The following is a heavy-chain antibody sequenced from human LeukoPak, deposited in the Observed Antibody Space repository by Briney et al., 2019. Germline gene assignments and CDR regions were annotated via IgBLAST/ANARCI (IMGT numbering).Heavy chain of an antibody. D-gene: IGHD3-10*01. CDR2: IYHSGST. J-gene: IGHJ5*02. V-gene: IGHV4-39*07. CDR1: GGSVSDSTYF. CDR3: ARDPGFGTRASWFDP. Sequence: TSETLSLTCTVSGGSVSDSTYFWGWIRQPPGKGLEWIGSIYHSGSTDYNPSLKSRVTISVDTSKNQFSLKLSSVTAADTAVYYCARDPGFGTRASWFDPWGQGTLVTVSS.